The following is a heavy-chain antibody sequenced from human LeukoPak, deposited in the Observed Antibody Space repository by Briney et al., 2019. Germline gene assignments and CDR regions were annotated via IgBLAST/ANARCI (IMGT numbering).Heavy chain of an antibody. Sequence: GGSLRLSCEASGFTFGSFAMSWVRQAPGKGLEWLSGISASGHYIYNADSVKGRFSISRDNSKNTLYIEMNSLKAEDTAVYYCARDGSWGDYQFYFYMDVWGKGTTVTVSS. V-gene: IGHV3-23*01. CDR1: GFTFGSFA. CDR2: ISASGHYI. J-gene: IGHJ6*03. CDR3: ARDGSWGDYQFYFYMDV. D-gene: IGHD2-2*01.